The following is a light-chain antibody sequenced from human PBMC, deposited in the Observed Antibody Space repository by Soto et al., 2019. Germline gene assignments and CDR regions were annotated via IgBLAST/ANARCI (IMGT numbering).Light chain of an antibody. Sequence: QSALTQPASVSGSPGQSITISCTGTSSDVGSYNLVSWYQQHPGKAPKHMIYEVSERPSGVSNRFSGSKSGNTASLTISGLQAEDEADYYCCSYAGGRTSLEVFGGGTKLTVL. CDR2: EVS. CDR3: CSYAGGRTSLEV. CDR1: SSDVGSYNL. V-gene: IGLV2-23*02. J-gene: IGLJ3*02.